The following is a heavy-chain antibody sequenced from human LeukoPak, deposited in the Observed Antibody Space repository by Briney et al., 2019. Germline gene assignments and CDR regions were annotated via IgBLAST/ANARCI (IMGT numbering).Heavy chain of an antibody. Sequence: GGSLRLSCAASGFTFSSYGMHWVRQAPGKGLEWVAVISYDGSNKYYADSVKGRFTISRDNSKNTLYLQMNSLRAEDTAVYYCAKVGLKQQLDYWGQGTLVTVSS. D-gene: IGHD6-13*01. CDR1: GFTFSSYG. CDR3: AKVGLKQQLDY. CDR2: ISYDGSNK. J-gene: IGHJ4*02. V-gene: IGHV3-30*18.